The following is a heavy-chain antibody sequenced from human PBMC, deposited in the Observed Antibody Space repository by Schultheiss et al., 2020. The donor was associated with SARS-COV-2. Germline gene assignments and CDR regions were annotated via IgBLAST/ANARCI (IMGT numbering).Heavy chain of an antibody. CDR1: GFTFGDYA. CDR2: IRSETHGGTT. J-gene: IGHJ4*02. Sequence: GESLKISCTASGFTFGDYAMSWVRQAPGKGLECVGFIRSETHGGTTEYAASVKGRFIISRDDSKSVAYLQMNSLKTEDTAMYYCTRSQNIAAAQFDYWGQGSLVTVSS. V-gene: IGHV3-49*04. CDR3: TRSQNIAAAQFDY. D-gene: IGHD6-13*01.